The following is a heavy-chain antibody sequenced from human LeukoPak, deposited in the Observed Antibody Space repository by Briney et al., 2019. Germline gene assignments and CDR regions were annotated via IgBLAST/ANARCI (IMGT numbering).Heavy chain of an antibody. V-gene: IGHV4-34*01. CDR3: ARARGDYYDSSGYYSAFDY. Sequence: PSETLSLTCAVYGGPFSGYYWSWIRQPPGKGLEWIGVINHSGSANYNPSLKSRVTISVDMSKNQFSLKLSSVTAADTAVYYCARARGDYYDSSGYYSAFDYWGQGTLVTVSS. D-gene: IGHD3-22*01. J-gene: IGHJ4*02. CDR2: INHSGSA. CDR1: GGPFSGYY.